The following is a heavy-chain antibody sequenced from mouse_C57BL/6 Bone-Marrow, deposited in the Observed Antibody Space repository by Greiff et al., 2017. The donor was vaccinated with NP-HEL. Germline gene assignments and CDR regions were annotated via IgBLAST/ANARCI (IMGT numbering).Heavy chain of an antibody. Sequence: QVQLKQSGAELAKPGASVKLSCKASGYTFTSYWMHWVKQRPGQGLEWIGYINPSSGYTKYNQKFKDKATLTADKSSSTAYMQLSSLTYEDSAVYYCARLRGKDYYAMDYWGQGTSVTVSS. D-gene: IGHD1-3*01. CDR3: ARLRGKDYYAMDY. CDR1: GYTFTSYW. V-gene: IGHV1-7*01. CDR2: INPSSGYT. J-gene: IGHJ4*01.